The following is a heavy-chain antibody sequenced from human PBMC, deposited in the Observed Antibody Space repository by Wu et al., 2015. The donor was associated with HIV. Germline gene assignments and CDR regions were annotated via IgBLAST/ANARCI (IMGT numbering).Heavy chain of an antibody. Sequence: QVQLVQSGAEVKKPGSSVKISCKTSGGTFSNYAINWVRQAPGQGLEWMGGLIPVYGRAHSAQNFQGRVTITADESTSTAYMDLRNLRSDDTAIYFCARGRYSSNTGFFDFWGQGTLVTVSS. CDR2: LIPVYGRA. D-gene: IGHD3-9*01. V-gene: IGHV1-69*13. CDR3: ARGRYSSNTGFFDF. J-gene: IGHJ4*02. CDR1: GGTFSNYA.